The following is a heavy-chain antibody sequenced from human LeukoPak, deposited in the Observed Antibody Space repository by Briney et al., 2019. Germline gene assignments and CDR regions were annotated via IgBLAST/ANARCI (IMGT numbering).Heavy chain of an antibody. J-gene: IGHJ6*02. V-gene: IGHV4-34*01. CDR3: ARGGGSGSYRYYYGMDV. Sequence: SETLSLTCAVYGGSFSGYYWSWLRQPPGKGLEWIGEINNSGSTNYNPSLKSRVTISVDTSKNQFSLKLSSVTAADTAVYYCARGGGSGSYRYYYGMDVWGQGTTVTVSS. CDR2: INNSGST. D-gene: IGHD3-10*01. CDR1: GGSFSGYY.